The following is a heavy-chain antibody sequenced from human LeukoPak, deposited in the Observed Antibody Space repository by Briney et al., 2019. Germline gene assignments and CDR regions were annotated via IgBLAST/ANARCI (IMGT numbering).Heavy chain of an antibody. V-gene: IGHV3-23*01. J-gene: IGHJ4*02. D-gene: IGHD3-22*01. CDR3: AKDQVAITMIVVVSPFDY. CDR1: GFTFSSYA. CDR2: ISGNGGRT. Sequence: GGSLRLFCAASGFTFSSYAMSWVRQAPGKGLEWVSTISGNGGRTYYADSVKGRFTISRDYSKNTLYLQMNSLRAEDTAVYCCAKDQVAITMIVVVSPFDYWGQGTLVTVSS.